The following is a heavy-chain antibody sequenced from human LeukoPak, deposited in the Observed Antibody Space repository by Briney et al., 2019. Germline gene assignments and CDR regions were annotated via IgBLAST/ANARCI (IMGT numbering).Heavy chain of an antibody. D-gene: IGHD5-18*01. CDR1: GGSISTYY. CDR2: IYYSGTT. V-gene: IGHV4-59*01. CDR3: ARIVPYNYGYVDY. Sequence: SETLSLTCTVSGGSISTYYWTWIRQPPGKGLGWIGYIYYSGTTNYNPSLRSRVTISVDTSKNQMSLKLSSVTAADTAVYYCARIVPYNYGYVDYWGQGTLVTVSS. J-gene: IGHJ4*02.